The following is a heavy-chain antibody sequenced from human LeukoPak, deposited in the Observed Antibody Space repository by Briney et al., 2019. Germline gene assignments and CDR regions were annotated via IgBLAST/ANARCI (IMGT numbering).Heavy chain of an antibody. Sequence: SETLSLTCTVSGGSISSGGYYWSWIRQHPGKGLEWIGYIYYSGSTYYNPSLKSRVTISVDTSKNQFSLKLSSVTAADTAVYYCAKSSGYYPYYYSMDVWGQGTTVTVSS. CDR1: GGSISSGGYY. V-gene: IGHV4-31*03. D-gene: IGHD3-22*01. J-gene: IGHJ6*02. CDR2: IYYSGST. CDR3: AKSSGYYPYYYSMDV.